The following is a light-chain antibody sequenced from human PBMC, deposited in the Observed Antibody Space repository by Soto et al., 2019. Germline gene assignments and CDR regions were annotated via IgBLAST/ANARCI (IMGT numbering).Light chain of an antibody. CDR2: AAS. Sequence: DLPMTQSPSSLSASVGDKVTITCRASQSISTYLNWYQQKPGKAPKLLIYAASSLQSGVPSRFSGSGSGTDFSLTINSLQPEDSATYCCQQSYITPGTFGQGTKVEIK. J-gene: IGKJ1*01. V-gene: IGKV1-39*01. CDR1: QSISTY. CDR3: QQSYITPGT.